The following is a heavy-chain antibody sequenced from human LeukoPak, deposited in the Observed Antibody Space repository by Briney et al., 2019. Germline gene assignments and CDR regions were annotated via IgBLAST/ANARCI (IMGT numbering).Heavy chain of an antibody. D-gene: IGHD3-10*01. CDR3: AKDWGYGSGTYYPH. V-gene: IGHV3-23*01. CDR1: GFTFSSNS. CDR2: ITNNGATT. Sequence: PGGSLRLSCAASGFTFSSNSMNWVRQAPGRGLEWVSVITNNGATTYYADSVKGRSTISRDNSKNMLYLQMNSLRAEDTAVYYCAKDWGYGSGTYYPHWGQGTLVTVSS. J-gene: IGHJ4*02.